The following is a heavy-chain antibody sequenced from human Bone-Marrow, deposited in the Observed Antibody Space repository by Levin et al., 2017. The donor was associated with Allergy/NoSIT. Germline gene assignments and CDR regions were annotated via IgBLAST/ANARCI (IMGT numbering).Heavy chain of an antibody. CDR1: GFTFSSYA. J-gene: IGHJ4*02. CDR3: AQVYKAYISCHEV. V-gene: IGHV3-23*01. CDR2: ISGYGARI. Sequence: GGSLRLSCVASGFTFSSYAMSWVRLAPGKGLEWVSAISGYGARIYYADAVKGRFTISRDNSQKTLYLQINSLRVEATATYFCAQVYKAYISCHEVWGQGTLLTVSS. D-gene: IGHD2-21*01.